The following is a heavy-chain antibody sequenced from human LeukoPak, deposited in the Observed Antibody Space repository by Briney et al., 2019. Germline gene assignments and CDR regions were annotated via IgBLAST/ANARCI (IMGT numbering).Heavy chain of an antibody. V-gene: IGHV4-31*03. J-gene: IGHJ5*02. CDR2: IYDSETT. CDR1: GGSISSGGYY. D-gene: IGHD3-16*02. Sequence: PSETLSLTCTVSGGSISSGGYYWSWIRQHPGKGLEWIGYIYDSETTYYNPSLKSRVTIPGDTSKNQLSLELSSVTAADTAVYYCARDLGYRVPGWFDPWGQGTLVTVSS. CDR3: ARDLGYRVPGWFDP.